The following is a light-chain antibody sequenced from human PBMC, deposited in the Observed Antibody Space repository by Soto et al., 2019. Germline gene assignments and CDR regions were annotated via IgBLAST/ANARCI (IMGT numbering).Light chain of an antibody. CDR3: QQYYNWPPYT. CDR2: GAS. CDR1: QSVSSN. J-gene: IGKJ2*01. V-gene: IGKV3-15*01. Sequence: EIVLTQSPATLSVSPGDIATLSCRASQSVSSNLAWYQQKPGQTPRLLIYGASTRATGVPTRFSGSRSGTEFTLTISSLQSEDFAVYYCQQYYNWPPYTFGQGTQVEIK.